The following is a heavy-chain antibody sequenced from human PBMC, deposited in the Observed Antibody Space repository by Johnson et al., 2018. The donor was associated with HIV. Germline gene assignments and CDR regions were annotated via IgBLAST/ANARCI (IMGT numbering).Heavy chain of an antibody. V-gene: IGHV3-66*01. CDR2: IYSGGST. D-gene: IGHD3-10*01. CDR1: GFTVSSNY. J-gene: IGHJ3*02. Sequence: MLLVESGGGLVQPGGSLRLSCAASGFTVSSNYISWVRQAPGKGLEWVSVIYSGGSTYYADSVKGSFTISRDNSKNTLYLQMNSLRAEETAGVFCAAVDGSGSYWAFDIWGQGTMVTVSS. CDR3: AAVDGSGSYWAFDI.